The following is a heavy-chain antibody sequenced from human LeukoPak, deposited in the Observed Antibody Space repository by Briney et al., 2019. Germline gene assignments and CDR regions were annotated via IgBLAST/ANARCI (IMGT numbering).Heavy chain of an antibody. CDR1: GFTFSSYA. D-gene: IGHD4-17*01. CDR2: ISGSGGRT. J-gene: IGHJ6*03. V-gene: IGHV3-23*01. Sequence: GGSLRLSSATLGFTFSSYAMSWVRQAPGKGLEWVSAISGSGGRTYFADSVEGRFTISRDHSKNTLYLQMNSLRAEDTAVYYCAKIAYGDLRRYYYYYMDVWGKGTTVTVSS. CDR3: AKIAYGDLRRYYYYYMDV.